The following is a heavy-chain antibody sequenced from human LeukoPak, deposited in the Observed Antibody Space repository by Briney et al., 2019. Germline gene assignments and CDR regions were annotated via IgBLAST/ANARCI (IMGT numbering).Heavy chain of an antibody. Sequence: GGSLRLSCAAFGVAVSGYWMNWVRQAPGKRLVWVARINSDGSSTSHADSVKGRFTISRDNAKNTLYLQMNSLRVEDTAVYYCARDPKYGDLDYWGLGTLVTVSS. J-gene: IGHJ4*02. CDR1: GVAVSGYW. CDR3: ARDPKYGDLDY. D-gene: IGHD4-17*01. CDR2: INSDGSST. V-gene: IGHV3-74*01.